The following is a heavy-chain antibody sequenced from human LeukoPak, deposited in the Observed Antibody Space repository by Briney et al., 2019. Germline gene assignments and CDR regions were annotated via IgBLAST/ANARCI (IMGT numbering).Heavy chain of an antibody. CDR2: INLSSGGT. D-gene: IGHD3-3*01. V-gene: IGHV1-2*02. Sequence: ASVNVSCKASGYTFTGYYMHWVRQAPGQGHEWMGWINLSSGGTNYAQKFQGRVTMTRDTSISTAYMELSRLRSDDTAVYYCARLTYYDFWSGYNYAFDVWGQGTIVTVSS. J-gene: IGHJ3*01. CDR3: ARLTYYDFWSGYNYAFDV. CDR1: GYTFTGYY.